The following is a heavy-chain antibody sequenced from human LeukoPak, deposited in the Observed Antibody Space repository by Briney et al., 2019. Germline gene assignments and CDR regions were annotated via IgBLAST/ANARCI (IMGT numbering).Heavy chain of an antibody. CDR3: ARDSSGYSYGLTFDAFDI. D-gene: IGHD5-18*01. Sequence: GGSLRLSCAASRFTFSSYSMNWVRQAPGKGLEWVSSISSSSSYIYYADSVKDRFTISRDNAKNSLYLQMNSLRAEDTAVYYCARDSSGYSYGLTFDAFDIWGQGTMVTVSS. CDR1: RFTFSSYS. CDR2: ISSSSSYI. V-gene: IGHV3-21*01. J-gene: IGHJ3*02.